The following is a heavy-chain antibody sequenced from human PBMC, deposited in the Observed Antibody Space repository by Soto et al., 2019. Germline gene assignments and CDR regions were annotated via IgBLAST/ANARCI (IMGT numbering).Heavy chain of an antibody. CDR1: GDTFNFYS. V-gene: IGHV1-69*02. Sequence: QVQLVQSGAEVKRPGSSVKVSCKASGDTFNFYSINWVRQAPGLGLEWMGRVNPIVSMSNYAQKFQGRVTMTADKPTSIAYMELSSLRSEDTAIYYCASSYSSGYRAFDYWGQGALVSVSS. D-gene: IGHD3-10*01. CDR2: VNPIVSMS. CDR3: ASSYSSGYRAFDY. J-gene: IGHJ4*02.